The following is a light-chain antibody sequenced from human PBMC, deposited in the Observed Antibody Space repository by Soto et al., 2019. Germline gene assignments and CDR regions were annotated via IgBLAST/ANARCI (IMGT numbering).Light chain of an antibody. Sequence: DIQMTQSPSSVSASVGDRVTIICRASQPISSWLAWYQQKPGEAPKLLIFAASTLQSGVPSRFSGRGAGTHFTLTISSLQPEDSAIYYCQLANSFPTFGRGTRVDLK. CDR2: AAS. J-gene: IGKJ1*01. CDR1: QPISSW. CDR3: QLANSFPT. V-gene: IGKV1-12*01.